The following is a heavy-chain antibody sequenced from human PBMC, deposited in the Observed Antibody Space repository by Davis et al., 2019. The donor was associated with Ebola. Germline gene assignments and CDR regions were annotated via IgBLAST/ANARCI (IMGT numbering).Heavy chain of an antibody. J-gene: IGHJ4*02. Sequence: AASVKVSCKASGGTFNTYAITWVRQAPGQGLEWMGKIVPILGITNYAQKFQGRVTITADKSTSTAYMELSSLKSEDTAVYYCARVGGNDYGEDYYFDYWGQGTLVTVSS. CDR2: IVPILGIT. V-gene: IGHV1-69*04. CDR3: ARVGGNDYGEDYYFDY. CDR1: GGTFNTYA. D-gene: IGHD4-17*01.